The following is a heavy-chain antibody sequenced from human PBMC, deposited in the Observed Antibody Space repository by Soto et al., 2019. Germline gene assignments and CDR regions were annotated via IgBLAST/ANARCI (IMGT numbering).Heavy chain of an antibody. J-gene: IGHJ5*02. D-gene: IGHD3-22*01. V-gene: IGHV1-69*01. CDR1: GGTFSSYA. Sequence: QVQLVQSGAEVKKPGSSVKVSCKASGGTFSSYAISWVRQAPGQGLEWMGGIIPILGTANYAQKFQGRVTITADESTSTAYMELSSLRSEDTAVYYCARSAYYYDSSGYYATYNWFDPWGQGTLVTVSS. CDR2: IIPILGTA. CDR3: ARSAYYYDSSGYYATYNWFDP.